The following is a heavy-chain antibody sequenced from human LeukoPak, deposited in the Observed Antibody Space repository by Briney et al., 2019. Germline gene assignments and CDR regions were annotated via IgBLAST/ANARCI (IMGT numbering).Heavy chain of an antibody. Sequence: PSETLSLTCVVYGESFSGYSWSWTRQPPGKGLEWIGEINQRRNTNYNPSLKSRVTISIDTSKNQFSLKLSSVTAADTAVYYCARHGWHAWYFDLWGRGTLVTVSS. V-gene: IGHV4-34*01. CDR1: GESFSGYS. J-gene: IGHJ2*01. D-gene: IGHD6-19*01. CDR3: ARHGWHAWYFDL. CDR2: INQRRNT.